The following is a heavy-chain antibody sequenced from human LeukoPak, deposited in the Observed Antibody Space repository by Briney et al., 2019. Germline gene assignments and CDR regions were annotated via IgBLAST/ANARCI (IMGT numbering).Heavy chain of an antibody. J-gene: IGHJ4*02. CDR3: AKDPHYDFWSGYPYYFDY. CDR2: IKQDGSEK. Sequence: PGGSLRLSCAASGFTFSTYWMSWVRQAPGKGLEWVGNIKQDGSEKYYVDSVKGRFTISRDNSKNTLYLQMNSLRAEDTAVYYCAKDPHYDFWSGYPYYFDYWGQGTLVTVSS. D-gene: IGHD3-3*01. V-gene: IGHV3-7*03. CDR1: GFTFSTYW.